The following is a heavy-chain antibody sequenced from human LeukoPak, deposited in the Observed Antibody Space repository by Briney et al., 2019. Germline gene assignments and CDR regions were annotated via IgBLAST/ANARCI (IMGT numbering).Heavy chain of an antibody. CDR3: ARDPSGNSG. Sequence: GGSLRLSCAASGFTFSSSTMNWVRQGPGKGLEWVSSISSSSTYIYYADSVKGRFTISRDNAKNSLYLQMNSLKTEDTAVYYCARDPSGNSGWGQGTLVTVSS. CDR2: ISSSSTYI. J-gene: IGHJ4*02. V-gene: IGHV3-21*01. CDR1: GFTFSSST. D-gene: IGHD1-14*01.